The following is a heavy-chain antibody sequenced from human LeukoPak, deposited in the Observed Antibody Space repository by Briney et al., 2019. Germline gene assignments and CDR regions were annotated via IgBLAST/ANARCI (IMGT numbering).Heavy chain of an antibody. V-gene: IGHV3-48*03. CDR2: ISSSVIT. CDR3: ARVQTNYFDY. J-gene: IGHJ4*02. Sequence: PGGSLRLSCAASGFTFSSFEMNWVRQAPGKGLEWVSYISSSVITYYADSVKGRFTISRDNAKNSLFLQMNSLRVEDTAVYYCARVQTNYFDYWGQGTLVTVSS. CDR1: GFTFSSFE.